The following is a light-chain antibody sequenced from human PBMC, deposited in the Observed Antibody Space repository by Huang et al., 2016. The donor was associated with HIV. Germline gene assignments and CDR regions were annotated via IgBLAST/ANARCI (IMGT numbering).Light chain of an antibody. J-gene: IGKJ5*01. CDR1: QSVRSNY. Sequence: EIVLTQSPGTLSLSPGERGTLSCRASQSVRSNYLAWYQQKPGQAPRLLIYGASSRATAIPDRFSGSGSGTDFTLTISRLEPEDFAVYYCQQYGTSPITFGQGTRLEI. CDR2: GAS. CDR3: QQYGTSPIT. V-gene: IGKV3-20*01.